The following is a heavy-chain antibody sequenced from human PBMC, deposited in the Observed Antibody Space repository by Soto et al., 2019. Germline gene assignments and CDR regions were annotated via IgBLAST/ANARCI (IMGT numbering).Heavy chain of an antibody. CDR3: AVYAVDG. J-gene: IGHJ3*01. V-gene: IGHV5-10-1*01. CDR1: GYHFTSHW. Sequence: GASLIIPSEGSGYHFTSHWFSWVRPMPGKGLEWMGRIDPSDSYTNYSPSFQGHVTISADKSISTAYLQWSSLKASDTAMYYCAVYAVDGWGQGTMVTVSS. CDR2: IDPSDSYT.